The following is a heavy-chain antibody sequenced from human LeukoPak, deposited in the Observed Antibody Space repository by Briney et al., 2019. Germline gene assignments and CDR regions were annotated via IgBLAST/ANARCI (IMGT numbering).Heavy chain of an antibody. CDR3: ARDASYYYYYMDV. V-gene: IGHV4-59*01. Sequence: PSETLSLTCTVSGGSLSSYYWSWIRQPPGKGLEWIGYIYYSGSTNYNPSLKSRVTISVDTSKNQFSLKLSSVTAADTAVYYCARDASYYYYYMDVWGKGTTVTVSS. J-gene: IGHJ6*03. CDR2: IYYSGST. CDR1: GGSLSSYY.